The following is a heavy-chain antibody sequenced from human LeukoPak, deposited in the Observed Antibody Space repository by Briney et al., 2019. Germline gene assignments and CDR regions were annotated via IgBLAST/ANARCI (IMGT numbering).Heavy chain of an antibody. V-gene: IGHV3-21*01. Sequence: GGSLRLSCVVSGFTFSTYTMNWVRQAPGKGLEWVSSISSGSRDIYYADSLKGRFTISRDDAKNSLYLQMNSLRAEDTAVYYCGRVDYLQQQLATDYWGQGTLVTVSS. D-gene: IGHD6-13*01. CDR2: ISSGSRDI. J-gene: IGHJ4*02. CDR1: GFTFSTYT. CDR3: GRVDYLQQQLATDY.